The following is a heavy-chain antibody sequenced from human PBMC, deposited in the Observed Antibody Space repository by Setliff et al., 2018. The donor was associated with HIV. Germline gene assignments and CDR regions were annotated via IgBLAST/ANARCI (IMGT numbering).Heavy chain of an antibody. D-gene: IGHD7-27*01. Sequence: GASVKVSCKASGYTFIDYFIHWVRQAPGQGPEWMGWISPYDLSERTSQRFRGRVTMTRDTSINTAYLDLSGLTSDDTAVYYCARQFSNSFDSWGQGALVTVSS. V-gene: IGHV1-2*02. CDR2: ISPYDLSE. J-gene: IGHJ4*02. CDR1: GYTFIDYF. CDR3: ARQFSNSFDS.